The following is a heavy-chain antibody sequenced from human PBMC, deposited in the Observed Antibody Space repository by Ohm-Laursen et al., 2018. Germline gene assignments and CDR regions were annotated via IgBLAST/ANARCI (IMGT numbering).Heavy chain of an antibody. CDR2: MNPNSGNT. CDR1: GYTFTSYD. D-gene: IGHD6-13*01. J-gene: IGHJ5*02. V-gene: IGHV1-8*01. CDR3: ARGVGAAGTGSWFDP. Sequence: ASVKVSCKASGYTFTSYDINWVRQATGQGLEWMGWMNPNSGNTGYAQKFQGRVTLTRNTSISTAYMELSSLRSEDTAVYYCARGVGAAGTGSWFDPWGQGTLVTVSS.